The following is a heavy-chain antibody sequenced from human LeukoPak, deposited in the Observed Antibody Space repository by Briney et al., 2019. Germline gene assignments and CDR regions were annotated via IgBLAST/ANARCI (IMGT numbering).Heavy chain of an antibody. V-gene: IGHV1-69*13. CDR1: GYTFSNFG. J-gene: IGHJ2*01. CDR2: IIPIFGTA. D-gene: IGHD3-22*01. Sequence: SVKVSCKTSGYTFSNFGISWVRQAPGQGLEWMGGIIPIFGTANYAQKFQGRVTITADESTSTAYMELSSLRSEDTAVYHCARGNYYDSSGYDPYWYFDLWGRGTLVTVSS. CDR3: ARGNYYDSSGYDPYWYFDL.